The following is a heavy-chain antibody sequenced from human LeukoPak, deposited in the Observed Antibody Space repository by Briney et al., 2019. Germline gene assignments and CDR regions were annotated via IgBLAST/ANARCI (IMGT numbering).Heavy chain of an antibody. CDR3: ARHLGGGRCHYSVPPCPIAFDI. CDR2: IYYSGST. J-gene: IGHJ3*02. D-gene: IGHD2-15*01. Sequence: SETLSLTCTVSGGSISSYYWSWIRQPPGKGLEWIGYIYYSGSTNYNPSLKSRVTISVDTSKNQFSLKLSSVTAADTAVYYCARHLGGGRCHYSVPPCPIAFDIWGQGTMVTVSS. V-gene: IGHV4-59*01. CDR1: GGSISSYY.